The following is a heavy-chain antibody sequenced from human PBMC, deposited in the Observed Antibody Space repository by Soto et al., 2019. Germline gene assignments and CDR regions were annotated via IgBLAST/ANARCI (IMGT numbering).Heavy chain of an antibody. CDR3: ARDFPYNCNDAAFDI. CDR2: ISYDGSNK. V-gene: IGHV3-30-3*01. CDR1: GFTFSSYA. J-gene: IGHJ3*02. D-gene: IGHD1-1*01. Sequence: QVQLVESGGGVVQPGRSLRLSCAASGFTFSSYAMHWVRQAPGKGLEWVAVISYDGSNKYYADSVKGRFTISRDNSKNTLYLQMNSLRAEDTAVYYCARDFPYNCNDAAFDIWGQGTMVTVSS.